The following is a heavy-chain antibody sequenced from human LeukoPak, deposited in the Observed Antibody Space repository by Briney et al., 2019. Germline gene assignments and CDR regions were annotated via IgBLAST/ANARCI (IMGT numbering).Heavy chain of an antibody. CDR2: ISAYNGNT. J-gene: IGHJ4*02. D-gene: IGHD4-17*01. Sequence: GASVKVSCKASGYTFTSYGISWVRQAPGQGLEWMGWISAYNGNTNYAQKLQGRVTMTTDTSTSTAYMELRSLRSDDTAVYYCARDRDYGDYSYYFDYWGQGTLVTVSS. CDR3: ARDRDYGDYSYYFDY. V-gene: IGHV1-18*01. CDR1: GYTFTSYG.